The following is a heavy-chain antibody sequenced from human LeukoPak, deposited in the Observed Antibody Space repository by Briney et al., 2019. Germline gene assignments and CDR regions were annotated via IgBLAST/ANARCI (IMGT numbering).Heavy chain of an antibody. V-gene: IGHV4-61*08. CDR1: GGSISSGGYY. CDR3: AREGDYYDSGGYYRIDF. J-gene: IGHJ4*02. D-gene: IGHD3-22*01. Sequence: SETLSLTCAVSGGSISSGGYYWSWIRQPPGKGLEWIGYVYHSGSTNYNPSLKSRVTMSVDTSNNQFSLKLSSVTAADTAMYYCAREGDYYDSGGYYRIDFWGQGTLVTVSS. CDR2: VYHSGST.